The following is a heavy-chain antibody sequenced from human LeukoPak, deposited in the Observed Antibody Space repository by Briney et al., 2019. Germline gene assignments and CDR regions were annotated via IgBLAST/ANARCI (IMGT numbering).Heavy chain of an antibody. CDR1: GINFADYA. Sequence: GGSLRLSCVVSGINFADYAMHWVRQPPGKGLEWVSLISADGGSTLSADSAKGRFSISRDNSKNSLYLQMNSLRSEDTAMYYCAKESGKFDYWGQGTLVAVSS. V-gene: IGHV3-43*02. J-gene: IGHJ4*02. CDR3: AKESGKFDY. CDR2: ISADGGST.